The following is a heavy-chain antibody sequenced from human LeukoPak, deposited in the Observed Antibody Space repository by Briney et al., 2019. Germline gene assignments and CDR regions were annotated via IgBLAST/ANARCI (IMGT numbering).Heavy chain of an antibody. CDR1: GGTFTSYA. J-gene: IGHJ3*02. D-gene: IGHD3-9*01. CDR3: ARDGELRYFDWLHDAFDI. CDR2: INTNTGNP. Sequence: GASVKVSCKASGGTFTSYAMNWVRQAPGQGLEWMGWINTNTGNPTYAQGFTGRFVFSLDTSVNTAYLQISSLKAEDTAVYYCARDGELRYFDWLHDAFDIWGQGTMVTVSS. V-gene: IGHV7-4-1*02.